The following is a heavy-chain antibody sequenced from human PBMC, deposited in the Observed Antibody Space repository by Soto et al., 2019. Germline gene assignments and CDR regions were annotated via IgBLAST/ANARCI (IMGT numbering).Heavy chain of an antibody. CDR2: ISAYNGNT. V-gene: IGHV1-18*01. CDR1: GYTFTSYG. D-gene: IGHD2-2*01. J-gene: IGHJ4*02. CDR3: ARGPDCSSTSCYGKRLPFDY. Sequence: QVQLVQSGAEVKKPGASVKVSCKASGYTFTSYGISWVRQAPGQGLEWMGWISAYNGNTNYAQKLQGRVTMTTDTSTSTAYMELRSLRSDDTAVYYCARGPDCSSTSCYGKRLPFDYWGQGTLVTVSS.